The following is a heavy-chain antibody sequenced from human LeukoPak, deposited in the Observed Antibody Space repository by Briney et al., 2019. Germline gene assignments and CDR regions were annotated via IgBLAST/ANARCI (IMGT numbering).Heavy chain of an antibody. J-gene: IGHJ4*02. CDR2: ISWNSGSI. CDR3: AKANTIFGVVIPDHFDY. D-gene: IGHD3-3*01. Sequence: GGSLRLSCAASGFTFDDYAMHWVRQAPGEGLEWVSGISWNSGSIGYADSVKGRFTISRDNAKNSLYLQMNSLRAEDTALYYCAKANTIFGVVIPDHFDYWGQGTLVTVSS. CDR1: GFTFDDYA. V-gene: IGHV3-9*01.